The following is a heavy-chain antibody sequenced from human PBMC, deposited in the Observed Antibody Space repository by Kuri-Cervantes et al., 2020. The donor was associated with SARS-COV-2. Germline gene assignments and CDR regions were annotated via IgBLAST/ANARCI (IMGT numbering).Heavy chain of an antibody. J-gene: IGHJ4*02. Sequence: SETLSLTCAVSGYSISSGYYWGWIRRPPGKGLEWIGSIYHSGSTYYNPSLKSRVTISVDTSKNQFSLKLSSVTAADTAVYYCARLKAGQFDYWGQGTLVTVSS. CDR3: ARLKAGQFDY. V-gene: IGHV4-38-2*01. CDR2: IYHSGST. CDR1: GYSISSGYY.